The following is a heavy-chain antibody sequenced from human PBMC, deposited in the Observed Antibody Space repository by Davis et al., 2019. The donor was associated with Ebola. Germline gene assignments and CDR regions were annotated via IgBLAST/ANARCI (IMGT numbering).Heavy chain of an antibody. CDR2: ITSSSSII. CDR3: ARDRVERATFDAFDI. Sequence: PGGSLRLSCAASGFTFSTYSMNWVRQAPGKGLEWVSYITSSSSIIYYADSVKGRFTISRDNAKSSLYLQMNSLRDEDTAVYYCARDRVERATFDAFDIWGQGTMVTVSS. V-gene: IGHV3-48*02. J-gene: IGHJ3*02. CDR1: GFTFSTYS. D-gene: IGHD5-24*01.